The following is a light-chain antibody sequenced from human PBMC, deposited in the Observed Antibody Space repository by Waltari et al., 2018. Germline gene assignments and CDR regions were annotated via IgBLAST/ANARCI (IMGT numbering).Light chain of an antibody. CDR1: QSISFY. CDR3: QQSYSTSWT. J-gene: IGKJ1*01. V-gene: IGKV1-39*01. CDR2: AAS. Sequence: DIQLTQSPSSLSASVGDRVTITCRASQSISFYLNWYQQKPGKAPKLLIYAASSLQSGVPSRFSGSGSGTDFTLTISSLQPEDCATYYCQQSYSTSWTFGQGTKVEIK.